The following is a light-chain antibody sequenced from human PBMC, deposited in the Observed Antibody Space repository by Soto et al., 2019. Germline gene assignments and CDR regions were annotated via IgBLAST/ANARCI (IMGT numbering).Light chain of an antibody. V-gene: IGKV1-33*01. J-gene: IGKJ2*02. CDR3: QQFDSVPCT. CDR1: QDITNY. CDR2: DAS. Sequence: IQMTQSPSSLSASVGDRVTITGQASQDITNYLIWYQQKPGKAPKLLIYDASSLGTGVSSRFSGSGSGTHFTLTISSLQPEDIATYYCQQFDSVPCTFGQGTKLEIK.